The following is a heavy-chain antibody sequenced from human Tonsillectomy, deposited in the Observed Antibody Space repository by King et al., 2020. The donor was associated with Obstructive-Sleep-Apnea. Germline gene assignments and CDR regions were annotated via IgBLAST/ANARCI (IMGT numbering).Heavy chain of an antibody. Sequence: VQLVESGAEVKKPGESLKISCKGSGYNFPTYWIGWVRQMPGKGLEWMGIISIGDSDTRYSPSFQGQVTISADKSISTAYLQWSSLKASDTAMYYCAGHEYRGGDEPEDAFDIWGQGTMVTVSS. V-gene: IGHV5-51*01. CDR1: GYNFPTYW. CDR3: AGHEYRGGDEPEDAFDI. CDR2: ISIGDSDT. J-gene: IGHJ3*02. D-gene: IGHD2-21*02.